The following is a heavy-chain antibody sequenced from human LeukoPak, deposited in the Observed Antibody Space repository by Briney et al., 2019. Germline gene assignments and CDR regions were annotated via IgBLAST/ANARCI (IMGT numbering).Heavy chain of an antibody. Sequence: PSETLSLTCTVSGGSLSSGGYYWSWISQHPGEGLEWIGYIYYSGSTYYNPSLKSRVTISVDTSKNQFSLKLSSVTAADTAVYYCAGAIVVVPAAPSSWFDPWGQGTLVTVPS. D-gene: IGHD2-2*01. V-gene: IGHV4-31*03. J-gene: IGHJ5*02. CDR1: GGSLSSGGYY. CDR2: IYYSGST. CDR3: AGAIVVVPAAPSSWFDP.